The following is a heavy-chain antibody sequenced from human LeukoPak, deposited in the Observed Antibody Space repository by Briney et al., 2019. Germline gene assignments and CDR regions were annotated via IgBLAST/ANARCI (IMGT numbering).Heavy chain of an antibody. CDR3: ARPGCSSTSCYGNFDY. D-gene: IGHD2-2*01. J-gene: IGHJ4*02. Sequence: SETLSLTCNVSGDSMSTSSYYWSWIRQPPGKGLEWIGEINHSGSTNYNPSLKSRVTISVDTSKNQFSLKLSSVTAADTAVYYCARPGCSSTSCYGNFDYWGQGTLVTVSS. V-gene: IGHV4-39*07. CDR2: INHSGST. CDR1: GDSMSTSSYY.